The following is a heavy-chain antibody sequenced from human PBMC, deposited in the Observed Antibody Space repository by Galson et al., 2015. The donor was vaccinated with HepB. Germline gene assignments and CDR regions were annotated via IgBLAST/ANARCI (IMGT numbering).Heavy chain of an antibody. D-gene: IGHD6-19*01. CDR1: GFTFNSYA. CDR2: IGAGSRNT. CDR3: AKSMSGWYLFDY. V-gene: IGHV3-23*01. Sequence: SLRLSCAASGFTFNSYAMSWVRHTPGKGLEWVSSIGAGSRNTHYADAAKGRFTISRDNSRNTLYLQMNSLRAEDTALYHCAKSMSGWYLFDYWGQGTLVTVSS. J-gene: IGHJ4*02.